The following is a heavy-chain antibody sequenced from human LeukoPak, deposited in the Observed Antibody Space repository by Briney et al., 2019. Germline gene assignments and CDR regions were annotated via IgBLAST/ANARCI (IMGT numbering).Heavy chain of an antibody. Sequence: GGSLRLSCAASGFTFSSYSMNWVRQAPGKGLEWVSYISSTDSPIYYADSVKGRFTISRDNAKNSLYLQMNSLRDDDTAVYYCTRDKGWQQFDSWGQGTLVTVSS. V-gene: IGHV3-48*02. J-gene: IGHJ4*02. CDR2: ISSTDSPI. CDR3: TRDKGWQQFDS. CDR1: GFTFSSYS. D-gene: IGHD5-24*01.